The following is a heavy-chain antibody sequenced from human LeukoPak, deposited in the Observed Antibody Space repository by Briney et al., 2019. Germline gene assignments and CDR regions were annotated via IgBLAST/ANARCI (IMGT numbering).Heavy chain of an antibody. CDR2: MNPNSGNT. D-gene: IGHD5-12*01. CDR3: ASGYSGYDYYYYYYMDV. V-gene: IGHV1-8*01. Sequence: ASVKVSCKASGYTFTSYDIIWVRQATGQGLEWMGWMNPNSGNTGYAQKFQGRVTMTRNTSISTAYMELSSLRSEDTAVYYCASGYSGYDYYYYYYMDVWGKGTTVTVSS. CDR1: GYTFTSYD. J-gene: IGHJ6*03.